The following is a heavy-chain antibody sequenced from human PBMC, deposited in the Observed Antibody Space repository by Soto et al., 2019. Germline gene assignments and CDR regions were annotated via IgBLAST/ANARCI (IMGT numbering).Heavy chain of an antibody. Sequence: PGGSLRLSCAASGFTFSSYWMSWVRQAPGKGLEWVANIKQDGSEKYYVDSVKGRFTISRDNAKNSLYLQMNSLRAEDTAVYYCARQDSSSWKDYYYYGMDVWGQGTTVTVSS. D-gene: IGHD6-13*01. CDR3: ARQDSSSWKDYYYYGMDV. CDR1: GFTFSSYW. CDR2: IKQDGSEK. J-gene: IGHJ6*02. V-gene: IGHV3-7*01.